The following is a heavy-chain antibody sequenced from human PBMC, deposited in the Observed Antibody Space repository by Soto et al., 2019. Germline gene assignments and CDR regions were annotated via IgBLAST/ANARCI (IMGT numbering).Heavy chain of an antibody. CDR3: VRGGSCTNGVCSVFDY. CDR2: ITYSGNT. D-gene: IGHD2-8*01. V-gene: IGHV4-31*03. Sequence: PSETLSLTCTVSGGSVSSVGYYWGWIRQHPGKGLEWIGYITYSGNTYYNPSLESRVTMSADTSKNQFSLKLSSVTAADTAVYFXVRGGSCTNGVCSVFDYWGQGTLVTVSS. CDR1: GGSVSSVGYY. J-gene: IGHJ4*02.